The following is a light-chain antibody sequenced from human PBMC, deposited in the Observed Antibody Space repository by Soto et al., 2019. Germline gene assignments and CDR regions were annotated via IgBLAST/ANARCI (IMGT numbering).Light chain of an antibody. J-gene: IGKJ1*01. CDR1: QGLVHSDGNTY. CDR3: MQGSHWPTT. Sequence: DVVMTQSPLSLPVTLGQPATISCRSSQGLVHSDGNTYLSWFQQRPGQSPRRLIYKISNRDSGVPDRFSGSWSGTDFTLKISRVEAEDIGVYYCMQGSHWPTTFGQGTKVDIK. CDR2: KIS. V-gene: IGKV2-30*02.